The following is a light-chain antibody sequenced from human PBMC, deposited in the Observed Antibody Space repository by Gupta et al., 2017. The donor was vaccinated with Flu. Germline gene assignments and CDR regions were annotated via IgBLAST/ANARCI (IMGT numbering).Light chain of an antibody. CDR2: DVS. V-gene: IGLV2-11*01. CDR1: SSDVGGYNY. Sequence: TQPRSVSGSTGQSVTISCTGTSSDVGGYNYVSWYQQHPGKAPKLMIYDVSKRPSGVPDRFSGSKSGNTASLTISGLQAEDAADYYCCSYAGSYTRVFGGGTKLTVL. J-gene: IGLJ3*02. CDR3: CSYAGSYTRV.